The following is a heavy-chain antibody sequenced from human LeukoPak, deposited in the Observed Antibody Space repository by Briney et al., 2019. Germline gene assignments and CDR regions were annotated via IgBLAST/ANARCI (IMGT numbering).Heavy chain of an antibody. Sequence: SETLSLTCTVSGGSISSYYWSWIRQPPGKGLEWIGYIYYSGSTNYNPSLKSRLTISVGTSKNQFSLKLNSVTAADTAVYYCARDGYYDSSGYVNRFDPWGQGTLVTVSS. CDR3: ARDGYYDSSGYVNRFDP. CDR1: GGSISSYY. D-gene: IGHD3-22*01. J-gene: IGHJ5*02. CDR2: IYYSGST. V-gene: IGHV4-59*01.